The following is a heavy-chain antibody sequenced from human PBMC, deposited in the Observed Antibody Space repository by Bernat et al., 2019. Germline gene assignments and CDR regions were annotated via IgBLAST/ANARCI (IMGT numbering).Heavy chain of an antibody. D-gene: IGHD1-20*01. J-gene: IGHJ4*02. CDR3: AMAELNIWNALAV. CDR1: GASINTYY. Sequence: QVQVQESGPGLVKPSETLSVTCAVSGASINTYYWSWVRQSPGKGLEWIGESNGSGGSTTNNPSLKSRVTVSEDVSKNQISLQLTSVTAADTAVYYCAMAELNIWNALAVWGPGVLVTVSS. V-gene: IGHV4-59*12. CDR2: SNGSGGST.